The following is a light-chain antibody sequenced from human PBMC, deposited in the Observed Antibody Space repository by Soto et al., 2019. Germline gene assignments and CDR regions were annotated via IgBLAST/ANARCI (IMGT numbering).Light chain of an antibody. CDR2: EVS. CDR1: SSDVGGYNY. CDR3: SSYTSSSTLV. Sequence: QSVLTQPASVSGSPGQSITISCTGTSSDVGGYNYVSWYQQHPGKAPNLMIYEVSNRPSGVSNRFSGSKSGNTASLTISGLQAEDEADCYCSSYTSSSTLVFGGGTKLTVL. J-gene: IGLJ2*01. V-gene: IGLV2-14*01.